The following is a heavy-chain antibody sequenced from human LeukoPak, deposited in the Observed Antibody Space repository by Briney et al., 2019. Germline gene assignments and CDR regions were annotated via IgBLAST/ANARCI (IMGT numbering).Heavy chain of an antibody. CDR2: ISAYNGNT. CDR3: ARDRTITMIRGVITQDQFDY. D-gene: IGHD3-10*01. J-gene: IGHJ4*02. CDR1: GYILSNYC. V-gene: IGHV1-18*01. Sequence: ASVKVSCRASGYILSNYCISWLRQALGQGLEWMGWISAYNGNTNYAQSFQGRVTMTTDTSTSTAYMEVRSLRSDDTAVYYCARDRTITMIRGVITQDQFDYWGQGTLVAVSS.